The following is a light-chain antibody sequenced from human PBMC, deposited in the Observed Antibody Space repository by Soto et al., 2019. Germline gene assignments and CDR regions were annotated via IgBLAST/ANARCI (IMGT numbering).Light chain of an antibody. Sequence: QSVLTQPASVSGSPGQSIAISCTGTSSDVGGYNYVSWYQHHPGKAPKLMIYDVSNRPSGVSNRFSGSKSGNTASLTISGLHAEDEADFYCSSYTSSSTLSYVFGTGTKVTVL. J-gene: IGLJ1*01. CDR2: DVS. CDR1: SSDVGGYNY. CDR3: SSYTSSSTLSYV. V-gene: IGLV2-14*03.